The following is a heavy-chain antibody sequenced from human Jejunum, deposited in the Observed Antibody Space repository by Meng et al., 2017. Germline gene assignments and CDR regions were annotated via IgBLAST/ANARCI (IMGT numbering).Heavy chain of an antibody. CDR3: ARHEVDFDN. CDR2: FTRGGTT. Sequence: VQLPQSGDGLFKPSETLSLTCAVYGGSISGYFWSWIRQAPGEGLEWVGEFTRGGTTNYNPSLKSRVTISADTSKNQFSLTLSSVSAADTAVYYCARHEVDFDNWGQGTLVTVSS. D-gene: IGHD1-26*01. J-gene: IGHJ4*02. CDR1: GGSISGYF. V-gene: IGHV4-34*02.